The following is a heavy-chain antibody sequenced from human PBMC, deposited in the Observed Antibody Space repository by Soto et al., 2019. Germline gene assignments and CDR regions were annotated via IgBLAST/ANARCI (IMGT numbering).Heavy chain of an antibody. Sequence: RASVKVSCKASGYTFTGYYMHWVRQAPGQGLEWMGWINPNSSGTNYAQKFQGRVTMTRDTSISAAYMELSRLRSDDTAVYYCARLYDFWSGYRPNYYYYYGMDVWGQGTTVTVSS. CDR3: ARLYDFWSGYRPNYYYYYGMDV. V-gene: IGHV1-2*02. J-gene: IGHJ6*02. D-gene: IGHD3-3*01. CDR2: INPNSSGT. CDR1: GYTFTGYY.